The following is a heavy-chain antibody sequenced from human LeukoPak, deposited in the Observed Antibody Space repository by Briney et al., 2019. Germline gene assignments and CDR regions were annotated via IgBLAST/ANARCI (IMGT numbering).Heavy chain of an antibody. D-gene: IGHD3-3*01. CDR3: ARDPFPYEFWSGYLYY. V-gene: IGHV3-11*01. J-gene: IGHJ4*02. Sequence: PGGSLRLSCAASGFTFSDYYMSWIRQAPGKGLEWVSYISSSGSTIYYADSVKGRFTISRDNAKNSLYLQMNSLRAEDTAVYYCARDPFPYEFWSGYLYYWGQGTLVTVSS. CDR2: ISSSGSTI. CDR1: GFTFSDYY.